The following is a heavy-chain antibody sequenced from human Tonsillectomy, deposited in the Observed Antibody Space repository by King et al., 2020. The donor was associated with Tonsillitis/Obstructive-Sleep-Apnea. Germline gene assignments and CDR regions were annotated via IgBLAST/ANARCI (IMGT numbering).Heavy chain of an antibody. CDR2: IYYSGGT. D-gene: IGHD2-8*01. CDR3: ARGGSVMTAVDI. J-gene: IGHJ3*02. CDR1: GGSISSYY. Sequence: VQLQESGPGLVKPSETLSLTCTVSGGSISSYYWSWIRQPPGKGLECIGYIYYSGGTNYSPSLKSRVPISVDTSKNQVSLKLSSVTAADTAVYYCARGGSVMTAVDIWGQGTMVTVSS. V-gene: IGHV4-59*01.